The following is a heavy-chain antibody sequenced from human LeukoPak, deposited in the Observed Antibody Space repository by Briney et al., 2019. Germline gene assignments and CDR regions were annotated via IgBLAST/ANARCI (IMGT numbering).Heavy chain of an antibody. V-gene: IGHV3-7*01. J-gene: IGHJ4*02. CDR1: GFTFSSYW. D-gene: IGHD6-19*01. CDR2: IKQDGSEK. Sequence: GGSLRLSCAASGFTFSSYWMSLVRQAPGKGLEWVANIKQDGSEKYYVDSVKGRFTITRDNAKNSLYLQMNSLRAEDTAVYYCARILAVALIDYWGQGTLVTVSS. CDR3: ARILAVALIDY.